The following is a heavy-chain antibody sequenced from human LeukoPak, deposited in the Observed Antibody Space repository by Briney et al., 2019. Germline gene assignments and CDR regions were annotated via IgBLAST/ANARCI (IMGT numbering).Heavy chain of an antibody. V-gene: IGHV3-21*01. D-gene: IGHD6-13*01. CDR1: GFTFSSYS. CDR3: ARVPTMPSSWYPPNYYYMDV. CDR2: ISSSSSYI. Sequence: GGSLRLSCAASGFTFSSYSMNWVRQAPGKGLEWVSSISSSSSYIYYADSVKGRFTISRDNAKNSLYLQMNSLRAEDTAVYYCARVPTMPSSWYPPNYYYMDVWGKGTTVTVSS. J-gene: IGHJ6*03.